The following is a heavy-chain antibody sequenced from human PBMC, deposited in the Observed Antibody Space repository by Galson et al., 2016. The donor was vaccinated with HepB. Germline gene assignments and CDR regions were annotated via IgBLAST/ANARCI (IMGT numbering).Heavy chain of an antibody. D-gene: IGHD6-13*01. CDR1: GFTFSSCP. J-gene: IGHJ4*02. CDR2: VSTSGGDT. Sequence: SLRLSCAASGFTFSSCPMSWVRQAPGKGLEWVSTVSTSGGDTYYADSVKGRFTISRDNSKNTLYLQMNSLRAEDTAIYYCARKWHSSSCPDFDYWGQGTLVTVSS. V-gene: IGHV3-23*01. CDR3: ARKWHSSSCPDFDY.